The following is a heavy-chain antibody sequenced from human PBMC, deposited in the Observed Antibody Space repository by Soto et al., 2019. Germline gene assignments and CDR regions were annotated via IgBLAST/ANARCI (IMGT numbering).Heavy chain of an antibody. Sequence: ASVKVSCKASGYTFSSYDINWVRQATGQGLEWMGWMNPNSGNAGYAQKFQGRVTTTRNTSISTAYMELSSLRSEDTAVYYCAREQQYYYAMDVWGQGTTVTVSS. J-gene: IGHJ6*02. CDR1: GYTFSSYD. CDR2: MNPNSGNA. CDR3: AREQQYYYAMDV. D-gene: IGHD6-13*01. V-gene: IGHV1-8*01.